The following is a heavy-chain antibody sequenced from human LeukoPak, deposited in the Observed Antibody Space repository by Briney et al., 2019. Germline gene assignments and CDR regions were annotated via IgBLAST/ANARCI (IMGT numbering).Heavy chain of an antibody. CDR2: ISGSGGST. CDR3: AEVTHTMVRGVTHYYYGMDV. Sequence: GGSLRLSCAASGFTVSSIHMSWVRQAPGKGLEWVSAISGSGGSTYYADSVKGRFTISRDNSKSTLYLQMNSLRAEDTAVYYCAEVTHTMVRGVTHYYYGMDVWGQGTTVTVSS. CDR1: GFTVSSIH. J-gene: IGHJ6*02. V-gene: IGHV3-23*01. D-gene: IGHD3-10*01.